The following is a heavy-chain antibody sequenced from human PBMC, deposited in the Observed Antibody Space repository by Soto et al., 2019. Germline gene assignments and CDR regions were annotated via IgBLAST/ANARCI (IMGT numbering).Heavy chain of an antibody. Sequence: QVQLQESGPGLVKPSETLSLTCTVSGASISSSYWSWIRRPPGKGLEWIGYIYHSGSTKYNPSLKSRVTISVDTSKNQFSVKLGSVTAADTAVYDCARVWGLDYIDSWGQGTRVTVSS. V-gene: IGHV4-59*01. CDR2: IYHSGST. CDR3: ARVWGLDYIDS. D-gene: IGHD7-27*01. CDR1: GASISSSY. J-gene: IGHJ4*02.